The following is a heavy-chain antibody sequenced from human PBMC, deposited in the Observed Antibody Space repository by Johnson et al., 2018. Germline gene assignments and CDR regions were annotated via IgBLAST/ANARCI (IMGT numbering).Heavy chain of an antibody. V-gene: IGHV1-69*01. CDR1: GGTFSSYA. J-gene: IGHJ6*03. CDR3: ASTSYYDILTGYLRYYYMDV. D-gene: IGHD3-9*01. CDR2: IIPIFGTA. Sequence: QVQLVESGAEVKKPGSSVKVSCKASGGTFSSYAISWVRQAPGQGLEWMGGIIPIFGTANYAQKFQGRVTITADESTSTAYMERSSLRSEDTAVYYCASTSYYDILTGYLRYYYMDVWGMGTTVTVSS.